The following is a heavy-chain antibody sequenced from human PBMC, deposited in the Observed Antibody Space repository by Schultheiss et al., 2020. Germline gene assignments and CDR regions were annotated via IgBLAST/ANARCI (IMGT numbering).Heavy chain of an antibody. V-gene: IGHV3-48*01. D-gene: IGHD3-10*01. CDR3: AWGDRDY. CDR1: GFTFSTYD. Sequence: GESLRLSCAASGFTFSTYDMNWVRQAPGKGLEWVSYISSSSSTIYYADSVKGRFTVSRDNAKNSLYLQMNSLRAEDTAVYYCAWGDRDYWGQGILVTVSS. CDR2: ISSSSSTI. J-gene: IGHJ4*02.